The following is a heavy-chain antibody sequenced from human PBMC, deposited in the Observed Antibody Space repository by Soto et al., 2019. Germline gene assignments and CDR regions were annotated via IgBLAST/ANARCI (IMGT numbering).Heavy chain of an antibody. CDR1: GFTFSSYS. V-gene: IGHV3-48*02. D-gene: IGHD1-26*01. J-gene: IGHJ6*02. CDR3: ERDHELPSSYYYYYGMDV. CDR2: ISSSSSTI. Sequence: PGGSLRLSCAASGFTFSSYSMNWVRQAPGKGLEWVSYISSSSSTIYYADSVKGRFTISRDNAKNSLYLQMNSLRDEDTAVYYCERDHELPSSYYYYYGMDVWGQGTTVTVSS.